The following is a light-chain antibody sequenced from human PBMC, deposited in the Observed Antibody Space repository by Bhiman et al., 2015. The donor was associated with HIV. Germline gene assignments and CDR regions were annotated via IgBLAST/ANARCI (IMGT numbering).Light chain of an antibody. CDR1: KLGNKY. V-gene: IGLV3-1*01. J-gene: IGLJ1*01. Sequence: PGQTARLTCSGDKLGNKYVCWYQQKSGQSPVLVMYEDTKRPSGIPERFSGSNSGNTATLTISGTQAIDEADYYCQAWDSSTAGVFGTGTKVTV. CDR3: QAWDSSTAGV. CDR2: EDT.